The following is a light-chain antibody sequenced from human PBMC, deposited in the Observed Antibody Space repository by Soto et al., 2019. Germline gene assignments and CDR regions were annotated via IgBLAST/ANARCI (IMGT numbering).Light chain of an antibody. CDR2: GGY. J-gene: IGKJ1*01. V-gene: IGKV3-20*01. CDR1: QRGSGNY. Sequence: EIVLTQSTGTISLSPGERATLSCTASQRGSGNYSAWFQQKPGQAPTLLIYGGYTRAAGVPDMVSGSESGTDVSLTISRLEPDDCAVYYRHHYGHATWTVGQGTKVPI. CDR3: HHYGHATWT.